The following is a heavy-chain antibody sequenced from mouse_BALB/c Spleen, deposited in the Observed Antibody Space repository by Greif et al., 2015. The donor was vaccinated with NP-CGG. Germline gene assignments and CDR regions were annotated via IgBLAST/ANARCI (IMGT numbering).Heavy chain of an antibody. J-gene: IGHJ4*01. CDR3: ARYDYDCYAIDY. CDR2: IYPGDGDT. V-gene: IGHV1-80*01. D-gene: IGHD2-4*01. Sequence: ESGAELVRPGSSVKVSCKASGYAFSSYWMNWVKQRPGQGLEWIGQIYPGDGDTNYNGKFRGKATLTADKSSSTAYMQLSSLASEDSAVYFCARYDYDCYAIDYWGQGTSVTVSS. CDR1: GYAFSSYW.